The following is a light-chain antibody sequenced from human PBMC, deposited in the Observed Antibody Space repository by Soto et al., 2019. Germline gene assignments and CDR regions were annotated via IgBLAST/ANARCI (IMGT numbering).Light chain of an antibody. V-gene: IGKV1-5*03. Sequence: DIQMTQSPSTLSASVGDRVTITCRASQSISSWLAWYQQKPGKAPKLLIYKASSLESGVPSRFSVSGSGTEFTLTISSLQPDDFATYYCQQYNSYSYPFGQGTKVEIK. CDR1: QSISSW. J-gene: IGKJ2*01. CDR3: QQYNSYSYP. CDR2: KAS.